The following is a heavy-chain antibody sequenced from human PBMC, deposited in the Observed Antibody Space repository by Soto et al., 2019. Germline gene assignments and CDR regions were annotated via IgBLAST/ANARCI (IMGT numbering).Heavy chain of an antibody. J-gene: IGHJ4*02. Sequence: QVQLQQWGAGLLKPSETLSLTCAVYGGSFSGYYWSWIRQPPGKGLEWIGEINHSGSTNYNPSLKSRVTISVETSKNQFSLKLSSVTAADTAVYYCARGQSKKRAGYDYWGQGTLVTVSS. CDR2: INHSGST. V-gene: IGHV4-34*01. CDR3: ARGQSKKRAGYDY. D-gene: IGHD2-15*01. CDR1: GGSFSGYY.